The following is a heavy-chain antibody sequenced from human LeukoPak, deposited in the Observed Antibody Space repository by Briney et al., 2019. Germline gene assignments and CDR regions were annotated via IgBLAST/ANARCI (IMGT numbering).Heavy chain of an antibody. V-gene: IGHV3-15*07. CDR2: VLSRAGGGTI. D-gene: IGHD5-12*01. CDR3: VTGGGYNGLDY. J-gene: IGHJ4*02. CDR1: GLTFSNAW. Sequence: GGSLRLSCAASGLTFSNAWMNWVRQAPGKWLEWVGRVLSRAGGGTIDYAAPVKGRFTISRDDSKNTLFLQMSSLKPEDTAVYYCVTGGGYNGLDYWGQGALVTVSS.